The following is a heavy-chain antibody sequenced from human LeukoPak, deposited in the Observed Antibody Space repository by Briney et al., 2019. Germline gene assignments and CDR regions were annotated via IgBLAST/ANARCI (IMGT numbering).Heavy chain of an antibody. CDR2: IRSTSSYI. J-gene: IGHJ4*02. Sequence: PGGSLRLSCAASGFTFSSYSMNWVRQAPGKELEWFSSIRSTSSYIYYADSVKGRFTISRDNAKNSLYLQMNSLRAEDTAVYYCARDLGFTVVTGAFDYWGQGTLVTVSS. CDR3: ARDLGFTVVTGAFDY. D-gene: IGHD4-23*01. CDR1: GFTFSSYS. V-gene: IGHV3-21*01.